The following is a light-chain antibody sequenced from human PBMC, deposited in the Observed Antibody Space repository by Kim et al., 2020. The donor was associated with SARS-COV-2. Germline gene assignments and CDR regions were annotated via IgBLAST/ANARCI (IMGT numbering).Light chain of an antibody. CDR3: QQYNNWWT. CDR2: GAS. J-gene: IGKJ1*01. Sequence: SVSQGERVTLSCRASQSVRTNLAWYQQKPGQAPRLLIYGASTRATGIPARFSGSGSGTEFTLTISSLQSEDFALYYCQQYNNWWTFGQGTKVEIK. V-gene: IGKV3-15*01. CDR1: QSVRTN.